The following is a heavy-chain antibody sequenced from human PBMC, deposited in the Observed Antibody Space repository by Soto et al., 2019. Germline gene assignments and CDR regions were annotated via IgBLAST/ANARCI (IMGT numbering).Heavy chain of an antibody. D-gene: IGHD4-17*01. CDR2: FDPEDGET. J-gene: IGHJ6*02. Sequence: AAVKVSCKVSGYTLTELSMHWVRQAPGKGLEWMGGFDPEDGETIYAQKFQGRVTMTEDTSTDTAYMELSSLRSEDTAVYYCATDLLTTVTPAWYLYGMDVWGQGTTVTVSS. CDR1: GYTLTELS. CDR3: ATDLLTTVTPAWYLYGMDV. V-gene: IGHV1-24*01.